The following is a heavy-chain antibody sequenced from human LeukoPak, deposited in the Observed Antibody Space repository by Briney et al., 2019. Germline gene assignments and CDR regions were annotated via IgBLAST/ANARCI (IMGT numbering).Heavy chain of an antibody. V-gene: IGHV4-38-2*01. J-gene: IGHJ6*03. Sequence: SETLSLTCDVSGYSITNGYYWVWLRQPPGKGLEWIGSLYHSDSNYYNPSLKSRVTMSVDTSKNQFSLRLSFVTAADTAVYYCARQHDSYYYYYVDVWGKGTTVTVSS. CDR3: ARQHDSYYYYYVDV. CDR1: GYSITNGYY. CDR2: LYHSDSN. D-gene: IGHD3-3*01.